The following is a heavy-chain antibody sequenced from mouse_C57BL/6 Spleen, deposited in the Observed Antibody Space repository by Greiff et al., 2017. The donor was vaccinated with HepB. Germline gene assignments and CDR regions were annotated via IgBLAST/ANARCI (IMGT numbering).Heavy chain of an antibody. CDR1: GYTFTDYY. J-gene: IGHJ2*01. CDR2: INPNNGGT. V-gene: IGHV1-26*01. D-gene: IGHD1-3*01. Sequence: EVQLQQSGPELVKPGASVKISCKASGYTFTDYYMNWVKQSHGKSLEWIGDINPNNGGTSYNQKFKGKATLTVDKSSSTAYMELRSLTSEDSAVYYCCSSYYFDYWGQGTTLTVSS. CDR3: CSSYYFDY.